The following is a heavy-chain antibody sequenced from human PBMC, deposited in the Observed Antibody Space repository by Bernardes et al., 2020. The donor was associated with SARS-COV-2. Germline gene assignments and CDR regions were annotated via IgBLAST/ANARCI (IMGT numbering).Heavy chain of an antibody. CDR3: ARDVLSGRSDEDIVVVPAAPYYYYYGMDF. V-gene: IGHV3-23*01. CDR1: GFTFRSYA. CDR2: ISDSGGST. J-gene: IGHJ6*02. D-gene: IGHD2-2*01. Sequence: GGSLRLSCAASGFTFRSYAMTWVRQAPGKGLEWVSTISDSGGSTYYADSVKGRFTISRDNSKNSLYLQMNSLRAEDTAVYYCARDVLSGRSDEDIVVVPAAPYYYYYGMDFWGQGSTITVSS.